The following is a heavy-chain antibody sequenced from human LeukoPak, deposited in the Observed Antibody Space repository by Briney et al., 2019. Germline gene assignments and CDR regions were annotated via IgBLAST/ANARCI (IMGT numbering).Heavy chain of an antibody. CDR3: ARSPGGSGSVFYYYYYMDV. D-gene: IGHD3-10*01. V-gene: IGHV3-64*01. Sequence: GGSLRLSCAASGFTFSSYAMHWVRQAPGKGLEYVSAISSNGGSTYYANSVKGRFTISRDNSKNTLYLQMGSLRAEDMAVYYCARSPGGSGSVFYYYYYMDVWGKGTTVTVSS. CDR2: ISSNGGST. J-gene: IGHJ6*03. CDR1: GFTFSSYA.